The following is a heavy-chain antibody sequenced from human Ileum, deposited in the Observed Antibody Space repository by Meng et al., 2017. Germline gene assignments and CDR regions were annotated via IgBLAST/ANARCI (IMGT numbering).Heavy chain of an antibody. J-gene: IGHJ4*02. CDR1: GGSVSSSGYQ. D-gene: IGHD7-27*01. Sequence: HARLLQSGPGLFSPSAPPSLICAVSGGSVSSSGYQWGWIRQPPGKGLEWIGYASTNYNPSLKSRVTISVDTSKNQFSLKLTSVTAADTAVYYCARDHWGSLDYWGQGVLVTVSS. V-gene: IGHV4-61*08. CDR2: AST. CDR3: ARDHWGSLDY.